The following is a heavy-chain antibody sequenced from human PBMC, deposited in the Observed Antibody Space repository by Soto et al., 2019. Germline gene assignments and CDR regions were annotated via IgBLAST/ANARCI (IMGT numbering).Heavy chain of an antibody. CDR2: TYYRSKWYN. V-gene: IGHV6-1*01. J-gene: IGHJ4*02. Sequence: PSQTLSLTCAISGDSVSSNSAAWNWIRQSPSRGLEWLGRTYYRSKWYNDYAVSVKSRITINPDTSKNQFSLQLSSVTAADTAVYYCAREYRSSSRPDYWGQGTPVTVSS. CDR3: AREYRSSSRPDY. D-gene: IGHD6-6*01. CDR1: GDSVSSNSAA.